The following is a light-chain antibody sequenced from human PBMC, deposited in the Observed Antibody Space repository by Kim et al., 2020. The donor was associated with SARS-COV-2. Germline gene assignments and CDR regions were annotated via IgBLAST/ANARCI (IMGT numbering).Light chain of an antibody. CDR1: QSVICSSNNKNY. J-gene: IGKJ1*01. CDR2: WAS. Sequence: ASINGMSSQSVICSSNNKNYLAWYQHKPGQPPKLLIYWASTRECGVPDRFSGGGSGTDFTLTISSLQSEEVAVYYCQQYYSTPKTFGQGTKVDIK. V-gene: IGKV4-1*01. CDR3: QQYYSTPKT.